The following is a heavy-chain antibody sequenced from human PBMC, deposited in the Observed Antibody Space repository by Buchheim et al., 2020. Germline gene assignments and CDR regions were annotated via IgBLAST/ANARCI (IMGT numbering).Heavy chain of an antibody. J-gene: IGHJ4*02. D-gene: IGHD7-27*01. Sequence: QVQLVESGGGVVQPGRSLRLSCAASGFTFSSYGMHWVRQAPGKGLEWVAVIWYDGSNKYYADSVKGRFTISRDNSKNTLYLQMNSLRAEDTAVYYCARGPHAELGSLTDFDYWGQGTL. V-gene: IGHV3-33*01. CDR3: ARGPHAELGSLTDFDY. CDR1: GFTFSSYG. CDR2: IWYDGSNK.